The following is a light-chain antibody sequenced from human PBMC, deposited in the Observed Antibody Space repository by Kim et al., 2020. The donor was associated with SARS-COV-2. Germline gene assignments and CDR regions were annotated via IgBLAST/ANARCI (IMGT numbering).Light chain of an antibody. CDR1: QSVSSN. Sequence: EIVMTQSPATLSVSPGERATLSCRASQSVSSNLAWYQQKPGQAPRLLIYGASTRATAIPARFSGSGSGTEFTLTISGLQSEDFAVYYCHQYNNWHTFGQGTKLEIK. CDR3: HQYNNWHT. J-gene: IGKJ2*01. V-gene: IGKV3-15*01. CDR2: GAS.